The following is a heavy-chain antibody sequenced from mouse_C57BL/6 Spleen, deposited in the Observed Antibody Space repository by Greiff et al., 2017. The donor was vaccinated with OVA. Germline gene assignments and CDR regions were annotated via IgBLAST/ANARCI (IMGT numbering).Heavy chain of an antibody. V-gene: IGHV1-54*01. CDR3: ARWGTTVVAPYAMDY. Sequence: VQLQQSGAELVRPGTSVKVSCKASGYAFTNYLIEWVKQRPGQGLEWIGVINPGSGGTNYNEKFKGKATLTADKSSSTAYMQLSSLTSEDSAVYFCARWGTTVVAPYAMDYWGQGTSVTVSS. J-gene: IGHJ4*01. CDR1: GYAFTNYL. D-gene: IGHD1-1*01. CDR2: INPGSGGT.